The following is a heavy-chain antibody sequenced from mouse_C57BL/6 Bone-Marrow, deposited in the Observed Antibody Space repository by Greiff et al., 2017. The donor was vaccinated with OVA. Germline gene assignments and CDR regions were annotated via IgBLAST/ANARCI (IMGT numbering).Heavy chain of an antibody. CDR3: ARGKLTWEWWYFDV. Sequence: VQLQQSGAELVRPGTSVKLSCKASGYTFTSYWMHWVKQRPGQGLEWIGVIDPSDSYTNYNQKFKGKATLTVDTSSSTAYMQLSSLTSEDSAVYYCARGKLTWEWWYFDVWGTGTTVTVSS. CDR2: IDPSDSYT. J-gene: IGHJ1*03. V-gene: IGHV1-59*01. CDR1: GYTFTSYW. D-gene: IGHD4-1*01.